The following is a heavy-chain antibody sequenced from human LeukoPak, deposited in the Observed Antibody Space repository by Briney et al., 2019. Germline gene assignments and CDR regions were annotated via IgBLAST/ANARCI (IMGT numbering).Heavy chain of an antibody. CDR2: ISYDGSNK. J-gene: IGHJ5*02. CDR3: ARDNSRYSRSYNWFDP. Sequence: QPGRSLRLSCAASGFTFSSYAMHWVRQAPGKGLEWVAVISYDGSNKYYADSVKGRFTISRDNSKDTLYLQMNSLRAEDTAVCYCARDNSRYSRSYNWFDPWGQGTLVTVSS. V-gene: IGHV3-30-3*01. CDR1: GFTFSSYA. D-gene: IGHD6-6*01.